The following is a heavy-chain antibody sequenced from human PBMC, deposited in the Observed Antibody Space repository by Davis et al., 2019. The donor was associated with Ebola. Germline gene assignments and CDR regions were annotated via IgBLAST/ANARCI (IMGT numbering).Heavy chain of an antibody. Sequence: SDTMSLTCSVSGASISSYYWSWIRQAPGKGLEWIGFRYNSGSTNHNPSLQSRFIISIDTANKQISLKLSSVTAADTAVYFCARRGAADLNGTGALDYWGRGTLVTGSS. CDR1: GASISSYY. CDR2: RYNSGST. V-gene: IGHV4-59*08. J-gene: IGHJ4*02. CDR3: ARRGAADLNGTGALDY. D-gene: IGHD1-7*01.